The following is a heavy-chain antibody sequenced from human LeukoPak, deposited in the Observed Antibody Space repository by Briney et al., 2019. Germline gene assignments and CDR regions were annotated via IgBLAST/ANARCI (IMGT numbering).Heavy chain of an antibody. D-gene: IGHD1-7*01. Sequence: SETLSLTCTVSGGSISSSSYYWGWIRQPPGKGLEWIGSIYYSGSTYYNPSLKSRVTISVDTSKNQFSLKLSSVPAADTAVYYCARLDYTGTPAYWGQGTLVTVSS. CDR2: IYYSGST. V-gene: IGHV4-39*01. J-gene: IGHJ4*02. CDR1: GGSISSSSYY. CDR3: ARLDYTGTPAY.